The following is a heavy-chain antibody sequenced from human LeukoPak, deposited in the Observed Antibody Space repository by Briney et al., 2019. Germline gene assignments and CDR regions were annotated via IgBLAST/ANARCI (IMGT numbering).Heavy chain of an antibody. CDR1: GGSFSGYY. V-gene: IGHV4-34*01. D-gene: IGHD3-22*01. CDR3: ARRRAYYYDSSGIDY. CDR2: INHSGST. Sequence: SETLSLTCAVYGGSFSGYYWSWIRQPPGKGLEWIGEINHSGSTNYNPSLKSRVTISVDTSKNQFSLKLSSVTAADTAVYYCARRRAYYYDSSGIDYWGQGTLVTVSS. J-gene: IGHJ4*02.